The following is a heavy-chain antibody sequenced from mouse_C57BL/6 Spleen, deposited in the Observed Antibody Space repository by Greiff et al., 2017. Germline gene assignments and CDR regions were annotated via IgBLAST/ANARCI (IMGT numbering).Heavy chain of an antibody. CDR1: GFTFSDYG. Sequence: EVQVVESGGGLVKPGGSLKLSCAASGFTFSDYGMHWVRQAPEKGLEWVAYISSGSSTIYYADTVKGRFTISRDNAKNTLFLQMTSLRSEDTAMYYCARGGQLRDGAMEYWGQGTSVTVSS. V-gene: IGHV5-17*01. CDR3: ARGGQLRDGAMEY. J-gene: IGHJ4*01. D-gene: IGHD3-2*02. CDR2: ISSGSSTI.